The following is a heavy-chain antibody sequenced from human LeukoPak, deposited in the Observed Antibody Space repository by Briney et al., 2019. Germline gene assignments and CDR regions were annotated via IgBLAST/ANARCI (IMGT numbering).Heavy chain of an antibody. CDR3: VRDRTLGVRDGFILA. CDR2: ISGSSSAI. V-gene: IGHV3-48*01. CDR1: GFTFSAYN. Sequence: GGSLRLSCAASGFTFSAYNMIWVRQAPGKGLEWLSYISGSSSAIYYADSVQGRFTISRDNAKNSPSLQMSSLGVEDTAVYYCVRDRTLGVRDGFILAWGQGTLVTVSS. J-gene: IGHJ5*02. D-gene: IGHD5-24*01.